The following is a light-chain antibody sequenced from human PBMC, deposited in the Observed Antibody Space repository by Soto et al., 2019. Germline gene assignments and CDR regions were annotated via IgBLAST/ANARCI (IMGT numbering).Light chain of an antibody. CDR2: GAS. CDR3: QQYGSSPPT. J-gene: IGKJ1*01. V-gene: IGKV3-20*01. Sequence: DIVLTQSPGTLSLSPGERATLSCRASQTVRSSSLAWYQQKPGQAPRLLIFGASTRAAGFPDRFSGSGSGTDFTLTISRLEPEDFAVYYCQQYGSSPPTFGQGTKVDIK. CDR1: QTVRSSS.